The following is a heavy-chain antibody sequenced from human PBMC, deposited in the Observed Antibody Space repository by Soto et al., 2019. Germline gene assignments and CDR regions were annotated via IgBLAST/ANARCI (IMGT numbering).Heavy chain of an antibody. CDR1: RYTFTSYG. D-gene: IGHD3-16*02. CDR3: ARAWYYDYIWGSYPDAFDI. J-gene: IGHJ3*02. V-gene: IGHV1-18*01. CDR2: ISAYNGNT. Sequence: GASVKVSCKASRYTFTSYGISWVRQAPGQGLEWMGWISAYNGNTNYAQKLQGRVTMTTDTSTSTAYMELRSLRSDDTAVYYCARAWYYDYIWGSYPDAFDIWGQGTMVTVSS.